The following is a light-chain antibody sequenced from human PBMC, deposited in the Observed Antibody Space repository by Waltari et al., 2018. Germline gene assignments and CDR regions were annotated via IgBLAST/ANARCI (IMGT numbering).Light chain of an antibody. CDR1: QSLDNY. Sequence: EIVLTQSPATLSLSPGERATLSCRANQSLDNYLAWYQQKPGLTPRLLIFHASNRATGVPVRFSGSGSGTDFTLTINSLGPEDFAVYYCQQRSNWPPGRTFGGGTKVEVK. J-gene: IGKJ4*01. CDR3: QQRSNWPPGRT. V-gene: IGKV3-11*01. CDR2: HAS.